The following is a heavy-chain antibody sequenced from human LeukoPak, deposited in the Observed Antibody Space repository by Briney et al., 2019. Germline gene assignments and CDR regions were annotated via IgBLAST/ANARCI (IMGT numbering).Heavy chain of an antibody. J-gene: IGHJ1*01. CDR2: ISSDGSIT. CDR3: ATQGEHSYDSNRSGYFQH. CDR1: EFIFSTYW. D-gene: IGHD3-22*01. Sequence: PGGSLRLSCAASEFIFSTYWMHWVRQAPGKGLVWVSRISSDGSITNYADSVKGRFTISRDNSKNTLFLQINSLRAEDTAVYYCATQGEHSYDSNRSGYFQHWGQGTLVTVSS. V-gene: IGHV3-74*01.